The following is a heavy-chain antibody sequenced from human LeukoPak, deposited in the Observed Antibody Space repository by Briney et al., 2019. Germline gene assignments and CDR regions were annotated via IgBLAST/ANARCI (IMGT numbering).Heavy chain of an antibody. V-gene: IGHV3-23*01. CDR1: GFTFSSYG. J-gene: IGHJ4*02. D-gene: IGHD3-10*01. CDR3: AKDGLLLWFGESHFDY. CDR2: ISGSGGST. Sequence: GGSLRLSCAASGFTFSSYGMSWVRQAPGKGLEWVSAISGSGGSTYYADSVKGRFTISRDNSKNTLFLQMNSLRAEDTAVYFCAKDGLLLWFGESHFDYWGQGTLVTVSS.